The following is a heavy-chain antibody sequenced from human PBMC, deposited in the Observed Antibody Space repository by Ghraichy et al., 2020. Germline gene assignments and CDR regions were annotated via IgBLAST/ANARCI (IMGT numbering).Heavy chain of an antibody. CDR1: GFTFDDYA. D-gene: IGHD2-2*01. Sequence: GGSLRLSCAVSGFTFDDYAMHWVRQAPGKGLEWVSGISWNSGSTGYADSVKGRFTISRDNAKNSLYLQMNSLRAEDTALYYCVKDMGAWVPGAWGGWDVWGQGTTVTVSS. CDR2: ISWNSGST. CDR3: VKDMGAWVPGAWGGWDV. J-gene: IGHJ6*02. V-gene: IGHV3-9*01.